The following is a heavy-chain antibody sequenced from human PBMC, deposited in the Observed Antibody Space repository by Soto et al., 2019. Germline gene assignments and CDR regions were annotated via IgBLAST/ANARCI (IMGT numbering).Heavy chain of an antibody. CDR1: GYSFTSYW. CDR3: AIAYYYDSSGYYYFDY. CDR2: IYPGDSDI. Sequence: PGESLKISCKGSGYSFTSYWIGWVRQMPGKGLEWMGIIYPGDSDIRYSPSFQGQVTISADKSISTAYLQWSSLKASDTAMYYCAIAYYYDSSGYYYFDYWGQGTLVTVSS. J-gene: IGHJ4*02. V-gene: IGHV5-51*01. D-gene: IGHD3-22*01.